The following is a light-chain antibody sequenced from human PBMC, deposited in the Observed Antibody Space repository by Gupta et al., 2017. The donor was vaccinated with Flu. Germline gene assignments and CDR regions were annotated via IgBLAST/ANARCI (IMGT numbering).Light chain of an antibody. Sequence: QSVLTQPPSASGTPGQLVTISCSGGPSHIGSNAVNWYQQFPGTALKLLIYGNNQRPSGFPDRFSGSKSGTSASLAFSGLQSEDEADYYCAAWDDSLNGDVVFGVGTKLTVL. J-gene: IGLJ2*01. V-gene: IGLV1-44*01. CDR2: GNN. CDR3: AAWDDSLNGDVV. CDR1: PSHIGSNA.